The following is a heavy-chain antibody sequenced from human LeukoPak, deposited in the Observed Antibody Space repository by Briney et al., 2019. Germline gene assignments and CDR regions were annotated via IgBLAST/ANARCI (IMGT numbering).Heavy chain of an antibody. Sequence: GGSLRLSCAASGFTFSSYWMSWVRQAPGKGLEWVANIKQDGSEKDYVDSVKGRFTISRDNAKNSLYLQMNSLSAEDTAVYYCVRDWWFGESWVFQRWGQGTLVTVSS. CDR1: GFTFSSYW. D-gene: IGHD3-10*01. CDR2: IKQDGSEK. CDR3: VRDWWFGESWVFQR. V-gene: IGHV3-7*01. J-gene: IGHJ1*01.